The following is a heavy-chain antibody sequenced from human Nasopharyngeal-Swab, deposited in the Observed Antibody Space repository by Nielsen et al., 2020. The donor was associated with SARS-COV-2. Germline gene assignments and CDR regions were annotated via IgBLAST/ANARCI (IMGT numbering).Heavy chain of an antibody. CDR1: GFTFSSYW. Sequence: GESLKISCAASGFTFSSYWMSWVRQAPGKGLEWVANIKQDGSEKYYVDSVKGRFTISRDNAKNSLYLQMSSLRTEDTALYYCARDLSSIWTSGLGVWGQGTTVIVSS. V-gene: IGHV3-7*03. CDR3: ARDLSSIWTSGLGV. D-gene: IGHD6-13*01. J-gene: IGHJ6*02. CDR2: IKQDGSEK.